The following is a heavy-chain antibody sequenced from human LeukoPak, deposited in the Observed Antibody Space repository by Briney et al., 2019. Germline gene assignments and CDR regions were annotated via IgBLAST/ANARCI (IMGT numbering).Heavy chain of an antibody. J-gene: IGHJ4*02. CDR1: GYTFTSYY. Sequence: ASVKVSCKASGYTFTSYYMHWVGQAPGQGLEWMGIINPSGGSTSYAQKFQGRVTMTRDTSTSTVYMELSSLRSEDTAVYYCARASTTVTPFDYWGQGTLVTVSS. D-gene: IGHD4-17*01. CDR3: ARASTTVTPFDY. CDR2: INPSGGST. V-gene: IGHV1-46*01.